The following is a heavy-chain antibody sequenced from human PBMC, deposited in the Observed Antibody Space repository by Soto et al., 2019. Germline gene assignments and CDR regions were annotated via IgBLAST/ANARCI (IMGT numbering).Heavy chain of an antibody. J-gene: IGHJ3*01. CDR2: IIPIFGTA. D-gene: IGHD2-21*02. Sequence: QVQLVQSGAEVKKPGSSVKVSCKASGGTFSSYAISWVRQAPGQGLEWMGGIIPIFGTANYARKFQGRVTINADDSTSTAYMELSSLRSEDTAVYYCARGYCGGDCSGSFDLWGQGTMVTVSS. CDR3: ARGYCGGDCSGSFDL. CDR1: GGTFSSYA. V-gene: IGHV1-69*12.